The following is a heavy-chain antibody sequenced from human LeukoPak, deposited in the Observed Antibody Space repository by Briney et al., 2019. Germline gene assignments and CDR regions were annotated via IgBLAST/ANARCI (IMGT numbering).Heavy chain of an antibody. Sequence: PSETLSLTCTVSGGSLSSGDYYWSWIRQPAGKGLEWIGRIYTSGSTNYNPSLKSRVTMSVDTSKNQFSLKLSSVTAADTAVYYCARVDPDYYYYGMDVWGQGTTVTVSS. CDR3: ARVDPDYYYYGMDV. J-gene: IGHJ6*02. CDR1: GGSLSSGDYY. V-gene: IGHV4-61*02. CDR2: IYTSGST.